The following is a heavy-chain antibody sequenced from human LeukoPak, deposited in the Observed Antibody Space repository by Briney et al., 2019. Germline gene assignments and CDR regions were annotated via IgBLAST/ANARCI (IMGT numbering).Heavy chain of an antibody. J-gene: IGHJ4*02. CDR2: ISAYNGNT. Sequence: ASVKVSCKASGYTFTSYGISWVRQAPGQGLEWMGWISAYNGNTNYAQKLQGRVTMTTDTSTSTAYMELRSLRSDDTAVYYCARGHGRGYDFWSGYYPVDYWGQGTLVTVSS. V-gene: IGHV1-18*01. CDR3: ARGHGRGYDFWSGYYPVDY. CDR1: GYTFTSYG. D-gene: IGHD3-3*01.